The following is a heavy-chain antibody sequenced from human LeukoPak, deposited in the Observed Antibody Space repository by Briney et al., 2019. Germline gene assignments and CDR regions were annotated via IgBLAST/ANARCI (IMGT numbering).Heavy chain of an antibody. CDR1: GGTFSSYA. CDR3: ARGVSGKLDY. V-gene: IGHV1-69*04. CDR2: IIPILGIA. Sequence: SVKVSCKASGGTFSSYAISWVRQAPGQGLEWMGRIIPILGIANYAQRFQGRVTITADKSTSTAYMELSSLRSEDTAVYYCARGVSGKLDYWGQGTLVTVSS. D-gene: IGHD4-23*01. J-gene: IGHJ4*02.